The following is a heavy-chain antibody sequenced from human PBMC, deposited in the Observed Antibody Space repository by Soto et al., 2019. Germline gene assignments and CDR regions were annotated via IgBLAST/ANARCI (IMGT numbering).Heavy chain of an antibody. J-gene: IGHJ3*02. D-gene: IGHD3-10*01. Sequence: GASVKVSCKASGYTFTSYYMHWVRQAPGQGLEWTGIINPSGGSTSYAQKFQGRVTMTRDTSTSTVYMKLSSLRSEDTAVYYCARGGEGWFGEFGIDAFDIWGQGTMVTV. V-gene: IGHV1-46*01. CDR3: ARGGEGWFGEFGIDAFDI. CDR2: INPSGGST. CDR1: GYTFTSYY.